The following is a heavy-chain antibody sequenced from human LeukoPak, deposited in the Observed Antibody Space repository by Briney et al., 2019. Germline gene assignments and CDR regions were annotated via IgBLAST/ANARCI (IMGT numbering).Heavy chain of an antibody. CDR2: IKQDGSDK. CDR1: GFTFSSCW. Sequence: GGSLRLSCAASGFTFSSCWMTWVRQAPGKGLEWVANIKQDGSDKYYVDSVKGRFTISRDNAKNSLYLQMNSLRTEDTAVYYCVRDPGGLDYWGQGTLVTVSS. CDR3: VRDPGGLDY. V-gene: IGHV3-7*01. D-gene: IGHD2-8*02. J-gene: IGHJ4*02.